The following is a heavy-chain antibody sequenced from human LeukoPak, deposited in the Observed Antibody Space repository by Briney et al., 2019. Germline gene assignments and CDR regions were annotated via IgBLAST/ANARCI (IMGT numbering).Heavy chain of an antibody. V-gene: IGHV4-34*01. Sequence: SETLSLTCAVYGEXFSGYYCSWIRQPPGKGLEWIGDINHSGSTNYNPSLKSRVTISVDTSKNQFSLNLNSVTAADTAVYYCARGGGRDFDYWGQGTLVTVSS. CDR2: INHSGST. D-gene: IGHD2-15*01. J-gene: IGHJ4*02. CDR3: ARGGGRDFDY. CDR1: GEXFSGYY.